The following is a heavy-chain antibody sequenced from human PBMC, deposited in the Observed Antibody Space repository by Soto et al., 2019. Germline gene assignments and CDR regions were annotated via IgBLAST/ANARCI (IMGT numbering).Heavy chain of an antibody. D-gene: IGHD5-12*01. CDR3: VSGAPGYDAFDI. J-gene: IGHJ3*02. V-gene: IGHV3-23*01. CDR1: GFTFSSYA. CDR2: ISGSGGST. Sequence: PGGSLSLSCAASGFTFSSYAMSWVRQAPGKGLEWVSAISGSGGSTYYADSVKGRFTISRDNSKNTLYLQMNSLRAEDTAVYYCVSGAPGYDAFDIWGQGTMVTVSS.